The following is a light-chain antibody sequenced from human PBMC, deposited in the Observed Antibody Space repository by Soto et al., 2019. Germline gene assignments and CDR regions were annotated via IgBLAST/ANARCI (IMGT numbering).Light chain of an antibody. V-gene: IGKV3-11*01. CDR3: QQRSDWPRT. J-gene: IGKJ1*01. CDR2: DAS. CDR1: QSVSSY. Sequence: EIVLPQSPATLSLSPGERATLSCRASQSVSSYLAWYQQKPGQAPRLLIYDASNRATGIPARFSGSGSGTDFTLTIRSLESEDFAVYYCQQRSDWPRTFGQGTKVEIK.